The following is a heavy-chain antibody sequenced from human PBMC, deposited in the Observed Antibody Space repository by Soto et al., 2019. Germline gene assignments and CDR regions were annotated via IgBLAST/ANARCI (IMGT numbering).Heavy chain of an antibody. CDR1: GGSFSGYY. CDR3: ARVDYYGSGPRVYYYYGMDV. V-gene: IGHV4-34*01. Sequence: PSETLSLTCAVYGGSFSGYYWSWIRQPPGKGLEWIGEINHSGSTNYNPSLKSRVTISVDTSKNQFSLKLSSVTAADTAVYYCARVDYYGSGPRVYYYYGMDVWGQGTTVTVS. J-gene: IGHJ6*02. CDR2: INHSGST. D-gene: IGHD3-10*01.